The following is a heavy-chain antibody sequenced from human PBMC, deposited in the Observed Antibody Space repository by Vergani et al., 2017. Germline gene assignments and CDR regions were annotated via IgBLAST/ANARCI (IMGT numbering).Heavy chain of an antibody. J-gene: IGHJ6*02. CDR3: ARAAYYYGMDV. CDR2: IYYSGST. CDR1: GGSISSSSYY. V-gene: IGHV4-61*01. Sequence: QVQLQESGPGLVKPSETLSLTCTVSGGSISSSSYYWGWIRQPPGKGLEWIGYIYYSGSTNYNPSLKSRVTISVDTSKNQFSLKLSSVTAADTAVYYCARAAYYYGMDVWGQGTTVTVSS.